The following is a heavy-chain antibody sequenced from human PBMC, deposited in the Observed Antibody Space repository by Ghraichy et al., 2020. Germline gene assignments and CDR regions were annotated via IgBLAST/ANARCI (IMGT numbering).Heavy chain of an antibody. D-gene: IGHD3-22*01. V-gene: IGHV4-31*03. CDR1: GGSISSGGYY. J-gene: IGHJ4*02. Sequence: SETLSLTCTVSGGSISSGGYYWSWIRQHPGKGLEWIGYIYYSGSTYYNPSLKSRVTISVDTSKNQFSLKLSSVTAADTAVYYCAQGRYYYDSSGYYPHYYFDYWGQGTLVTVSS. CDR3: AQGRYYYDSSGYYPHYYFDY. CDR2: IYYSGST.